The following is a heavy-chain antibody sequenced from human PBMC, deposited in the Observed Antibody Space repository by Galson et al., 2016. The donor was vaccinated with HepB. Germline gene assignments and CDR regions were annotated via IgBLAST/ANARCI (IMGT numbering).Heavy chain of an antibody. V-gene: IGHV2-5*02. J-gene: IGHJ3*02. Sequence: PALVTPTQTLTLTCTFSGFSLSTSGVGVGWIRQPPGKALEWLALIYWDDDKRYSPSLKSRLTITKDTSKNQVVITMTNMDPVYTATYYCAHSAPAYEFCTGYYFEGAFDMCGQGTMVTVAS. CDR1: GFSLSTSGVG. D-gene: IGHD3-3*01. CDR3: AHSAPAYEFCTGYYFEGAFDM. CDR2: IYWDDDK.